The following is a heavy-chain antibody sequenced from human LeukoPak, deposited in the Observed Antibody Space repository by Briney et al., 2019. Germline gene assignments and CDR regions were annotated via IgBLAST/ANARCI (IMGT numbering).Heavy chain of an antibody. J-gene: IGHJ4*02. CDR2: INHSGST. V-gene: IGHV4-34*01. CDR1: GGSFSGYY. D-gene: IGHD6-6*01. CDR3: AINSSSSKSLDY. Sequence: SETLSLTCAVYGGSFSGYYWSWIRQPPGKGLEWIGEINHSGSTNYNPSLKSRVTISVDTSKNQFSLKLSSVTAADTAVYYCAINSSSSKSLDYWGQGTLVTVSS.